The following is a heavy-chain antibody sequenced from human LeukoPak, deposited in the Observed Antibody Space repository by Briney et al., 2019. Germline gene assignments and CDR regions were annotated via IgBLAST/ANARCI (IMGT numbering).Heavy chain of an antibody. V-gene: IGHV3-72*01. CDR2: TRNKANSYTT. Sequence: GGSLRLSCAASGFTFSSYWMSWVRQAPGKGLEWVGRTRNKANSYTTEYAASVKGRFTISRDDSKNSLYLQMNSLKTEDTAVYYCATTGSASRGWGQGTLVTVSS. CDR1: GFTFSSYW. D-gene: IGHD1-14*01. J-gene: IGHJ4*02. CDR3: ATTGSASRG.